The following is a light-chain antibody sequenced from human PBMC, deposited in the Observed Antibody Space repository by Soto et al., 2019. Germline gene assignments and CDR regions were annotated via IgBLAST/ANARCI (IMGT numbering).Light chain of an antibody. CDR3: QQYNNWPRT. CDR2: GPS. J-gene: IGKJ1*01. Sequence: EIVMPQSPATLSVSPGESAPLSCRASQSVSYNLAWYQHKPGQAPRLLIYGPSTRATGIPARFSGSGSGTEFTLTISSLQSEDFALYYCQQYNNWPRTVGQGTKVDIK. CDR1: QSVSYN. V-gene: IGKV3-15*01.